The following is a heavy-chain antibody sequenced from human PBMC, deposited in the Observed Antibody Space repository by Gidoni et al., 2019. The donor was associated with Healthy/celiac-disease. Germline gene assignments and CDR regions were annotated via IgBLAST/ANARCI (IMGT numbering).Heavy chain of an antibody. V-gene: IGHV4-39*01. CDR2: IYYSGST. Sequence: QLQLQESGPGLVKPSETLSLTCTVSGGSISSSSYYWGWISQPPGKGLEWIGSIYYSGSTYYNPSLKSRVTISVDTSKNQFSLKLSSVTAADTAVYYCARRGWFGELAYFDYWGQGTLVTVSS. CDR1: GGSISSSSYY. D-gene: IGHD3-10*01. J-gene: IGHJ4*02. CDR3: ARRGWFGELAYFDY.